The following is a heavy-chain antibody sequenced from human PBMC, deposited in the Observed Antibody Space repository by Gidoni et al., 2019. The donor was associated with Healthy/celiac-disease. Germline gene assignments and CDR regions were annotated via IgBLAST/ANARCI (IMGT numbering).Heavy chain of an antibody. CDR3: ARAPRYCSGGSCYLY. CDR1: GFTFSYYY. Sequence: QVQLVESGGGLVKPGGSLRLSCSASGFTFSYYYMSWIRQAPGKGLEWVSYISSSSSYTNYADSVKGRFTISRDNAKNSLYLQMNSLRAEDTAVYYCARAPRYCSGGSCYLYWGQGTLVTVSS. D-gene: IGHD2-15*01. V-gene: IGHV3-11*05. J-gene: IGHJ4*02. CDR2: ISSSSSYT.